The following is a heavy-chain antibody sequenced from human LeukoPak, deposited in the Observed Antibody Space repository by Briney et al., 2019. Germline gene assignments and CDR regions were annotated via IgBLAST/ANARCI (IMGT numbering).Heavy chain of an antibody. D-gene: IGHD1-26*01. J-gene: IGHJ5*02. Sequence: ASVKVSCKASGGTFSSYAISWVRQAPGQGLEWMGGINPSSGGTNHAQKFQGRVTMTRDTSISTAYMELSRLRSDDTAVYYCARPLSRRREGWFDPWGQGTLVTVSS. CDR2: INPSSGGT. CDR3: ARPLSRRREGWFDP. CDR1: GGTFSSYA. V-gene: IGHV1-2*02.